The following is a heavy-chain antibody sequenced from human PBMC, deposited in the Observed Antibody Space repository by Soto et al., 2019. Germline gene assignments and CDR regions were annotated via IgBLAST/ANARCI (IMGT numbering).Heavy chain of an antibody. Sequence: QITLKASGPTLVKPTQTLTMTCNFSGFSLSTSGMGVSWIRQPPGKALEWLALIYWDDDKRYSPSLSSRLTITKDTSKNQVVLTTANLDPVDTATYFCAHTSPRGIDNWGQGALVTVSS. J-gene: IGHJ4*02. D-gene: IGHD3-16*01. V-gene: IGHV2-5*02. CDR2: IYWDDDK. CDR1: GFSLSTSGMG. CDR3: AHTSPRGIDN.